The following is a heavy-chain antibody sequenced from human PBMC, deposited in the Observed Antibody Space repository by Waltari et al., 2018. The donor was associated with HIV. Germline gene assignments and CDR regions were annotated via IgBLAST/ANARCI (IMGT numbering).Heavy chain of an antibody. D-gene: IGHD3-16*01. CDR1: GFTFRTNS. V-gene: IGHV3-7*01. J-gene: IGHJ6*02. CDR3: ATGWALDV. Sequence: EAHLVESGGGLVQPGGSLRLSCAVSGFTFRTNSRSWVRQAPGKGLGCLANIMPDGSGKNHVDSVKGRFTISRDNAKNSLYLQMDSLRVEDTAVYYCATGWALDVWGQGTTVTVSS. CDR2: IMPDGSGK.